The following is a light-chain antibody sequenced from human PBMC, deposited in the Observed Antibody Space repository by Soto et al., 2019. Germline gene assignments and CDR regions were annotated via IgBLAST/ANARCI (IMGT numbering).Light chain of an antibody. V-gene: IGLV2-23*01. CDR1: RSDVGSYYL. Sequence: QSALTQPASVSGSPGQSITISCTGTRSDVGSYYLVSWYQQHPGKAPKLIIYEGSKRPSGLSNRFSGSKSGNTASLTISGLQAEDEAEYFCSSYARTVLFGGGTKVTVL. CDR2: EGS. J-gene: IGLJ3*02. CDR3: SSYARTVL.